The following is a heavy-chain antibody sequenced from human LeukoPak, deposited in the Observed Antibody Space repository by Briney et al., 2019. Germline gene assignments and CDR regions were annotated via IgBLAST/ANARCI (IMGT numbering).Heavy chain of an antibody. CDR1: GYTFTSYY. D-gene: IGHD3-22*01. J-gene: IGHJ4*02. V-gene: IGHV1-46*01. Sequence: GASVKVSCKASGYTFTSYYMHWVRQAPGQGLEWMGIINPSGGSTSYAQKFQGRVTMTRDTSTSTVYMELSSLRSEDTAVYYCASFGYYYDSSGYYHTFPRFDYWGQGTLVTVSS. CDR3: ASFGYYYDSSGYYHTFPRFDY. CDR2: INPSGGST.